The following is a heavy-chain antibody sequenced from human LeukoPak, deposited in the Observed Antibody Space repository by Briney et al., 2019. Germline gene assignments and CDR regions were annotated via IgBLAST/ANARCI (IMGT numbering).Heavy chain of an antibody. Sequence: PSETLSLTCTVSGGSIASSTYYWGWIRQPPGKGLEWIGEINHSGSTNYNPSLKRRVTISVDTSKNQFSLKLSSVTAADTAVYYCARDYSGSPAWFDPWGQGTLVTVSS. CDR1: GGSIASSTYY. CDR2: INHSGST. J-gene: IGHJ5*02. V-gene: IGHV4-39*07. CDR3: ARDYSGSPAWFDP. D-gene: IGHD1-26*01.